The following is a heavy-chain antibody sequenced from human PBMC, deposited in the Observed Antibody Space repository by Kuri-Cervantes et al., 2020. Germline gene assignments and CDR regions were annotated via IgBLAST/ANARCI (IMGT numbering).Heavy chain of an antibody. CDR3: ARGESDIVVVPAAIHKDY. Sequence: GESLKISCAASGFTFSSYAMSWVRQAPGKGLEWVSAISGSGGSTYYADSVKGRFTISRDNAKNSLYLQMNSLRDEDTAVYYCARGESDIVVVPAAIHKDYWGQGTLVTVSS. CDR2: ISGSGGST. CDR1: GFTFSSYA. V-gene: IGHV3-23*01. D-gene: IGHD2-2*01. J-gene: IGHJ4*02.